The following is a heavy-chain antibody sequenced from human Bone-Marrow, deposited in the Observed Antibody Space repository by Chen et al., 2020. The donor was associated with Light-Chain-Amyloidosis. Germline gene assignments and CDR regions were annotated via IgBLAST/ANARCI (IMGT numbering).Heavy chain of an antibody. CDR1: VGSISSGDYY. CDR3: ARGEAGYSYGISLDP. V-gene: IGHV4-30-4*08. J-gene: IGHJ5*02. CDR2: IYYSGST. Sequence: QVQLQESGPGLVKPSLTLSLTCTVSVGSISSGDYYWSWTRQPPGKGLEWIGYIYYSGSTYYNPSLKSRVTISVDTSKNQFSLKLSSVTAADTAVYYCARGEAGYSYGISLDPWGQGTLVTVSS. D-gene: IGHD5-18*01.